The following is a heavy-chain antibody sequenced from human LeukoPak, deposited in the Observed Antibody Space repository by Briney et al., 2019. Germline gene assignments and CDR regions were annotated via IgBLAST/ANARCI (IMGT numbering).Heavy chain of an antibody. J-gene: IGHJ6*02. CDR2: IYYSGST. V-gene: IGHV4-39*07. Sequence: SETLSLTCTVSGGSISSSSYYWGWIRQPPGKGLEWIGSIYYSGSTYYNPSLKSRVTISVDTSKNKFSLKLSSVTAADTAVYYCARDSLSKYYYYGMDVWGQGTTVTVSS. CDR3: ARDSLSKYYYYGMDV. CDR1: GGSISSSSYY. D-gene: IGHD3-10*01.